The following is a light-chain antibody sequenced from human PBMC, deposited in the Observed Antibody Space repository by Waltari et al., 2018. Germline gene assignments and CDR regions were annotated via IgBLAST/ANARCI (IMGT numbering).Light chain of an antibody. V-gene: IGLV2-23*01. Sequence: QSALTQPASVSGSPGQSITISSTGTSSDVGNYNLVSWYQLHPARAPQLIIYECNERPSGVSDRFSGSKSGNTASLTISGLQAEDEADYYCCTYASSSTSVLFGGGTKLTVL. CDR1: SSDVGNYNL. J-gene: IGLJ2*01. CDR3: CTYASSSTSVL. CDR2: ECN.